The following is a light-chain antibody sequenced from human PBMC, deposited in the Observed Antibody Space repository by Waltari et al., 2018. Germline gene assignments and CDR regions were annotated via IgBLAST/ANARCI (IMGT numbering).Light chain of an antibody. J-gene: IGLJ2*01. V-gene: IGLV2-8*01. Sequence: QSALTQPPSASGSPGQSVTISCTGTSSDVGGFDYVSWYQQHPGNVPRLMIYEVSKRPSGVPDRVSGSKSGNTASLTVAGLQVEDEADYYCSSFAGSSQMLFGGGTKLTVL. CDR3: SSFAGSSQML. CDR2: EVS. CDR1: SSDVGGFDY.